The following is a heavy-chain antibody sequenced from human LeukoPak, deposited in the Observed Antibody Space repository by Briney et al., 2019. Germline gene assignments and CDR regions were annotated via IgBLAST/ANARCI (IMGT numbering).Heavy chain of an antibody. D-gene: IGHD6-6*01. J-gene: IGHJ4*02. CDR1: GGSFSGYY. Sequence: SETLSLTCAVYGGSFSGYYWSWIRQPPGKGLEWIGEINHSGSTNYNPSLKSRVTISVDTSKNQFSLKPSSVTAADTAVYYCARDRYTSSIAARPRVFDYWGQGTLVTVSS. V-gene: IGHV4-34*01. CDR3: ARDRYTSSIAARPRVFDY. CDR2: INHSGST.